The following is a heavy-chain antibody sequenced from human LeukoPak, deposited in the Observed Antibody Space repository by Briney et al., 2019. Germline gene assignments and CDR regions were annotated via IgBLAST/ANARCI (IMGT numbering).Heavy chain of an antibody. D-gene: IGHD3-9*01. V-gene: IGHV4-34*01. CDR2: INHSGST. Sequence: PSETLSLTCAVYGGSFSGYYWSWIRQPPGKGLEWIGEINHSGSTNYNPSLKSRVTISVDTSKNQFSLKLSSVTAADTAVYYCARGPHYDILAGYYGRLNYFDYWGQGTLVTVSS. CDR1: GGSFSGYY. J-gene: IGHJ4*02. CDR3: ARGPHYDILAGYYGRLNYFDY.